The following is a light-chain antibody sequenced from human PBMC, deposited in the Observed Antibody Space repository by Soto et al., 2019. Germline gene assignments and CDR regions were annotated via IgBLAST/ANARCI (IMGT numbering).Light chain of an antibody. V-gene: IGKV1-8*01. Sequence: ALRMTQSPSSLSASTGDRVTITCRASQGISSYLAWYQQKPGKAPKLLIYAASTLQSGVPSRFSGSGSGTDFTLTISCLQSEDFATYDCQQYYSYPPTFGQGTKVEIK. CDR2: AAS. CDR1: QGISSY. J-gene: IGKJ1*01. CDR3: QQYYSYPPT.